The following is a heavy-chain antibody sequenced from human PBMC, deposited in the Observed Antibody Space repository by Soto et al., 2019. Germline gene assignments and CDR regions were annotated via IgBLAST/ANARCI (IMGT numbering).Heavy chain of an antibody. CDR3: ARSGEMATITLGC. J-gene: IGHJ4*02. Sequence: SETLSLTCTVSGGSISSYYWSWIRQPPGKGLEWIGYIYYSGSTNYNPSLKSRVTISVDTSKNQFSLKLSSVTAADTAVYYCARSGEMATITLGCWGQGTLVTVSS. CDR2: IYYSGST. D-gene: IGHD5-12*01. V-gene: IGHV4-59*01. CDR1: GGSISSYY.